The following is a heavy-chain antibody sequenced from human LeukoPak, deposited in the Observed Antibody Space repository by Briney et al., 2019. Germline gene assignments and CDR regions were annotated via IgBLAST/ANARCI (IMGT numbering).Heavy chain of an antibody. V-gene: IGHV4-59*08. J-gene: IGHJ3*01. D-gene: IGHD2-2*01. CDR3: ARQRRYDADAFDV. CDR2: IYYSGST. CDR1: GGSISNNY. Sequence: SETLSLTCTVPGGSISNNYWSWIRQPPGKGLEWIGYIYYSGSTKYNPSLKSRVTISVDTSKNQFSLKLSSVTAADTAVYYCARQRRYDADAFDVWGQGTMVTVSS.